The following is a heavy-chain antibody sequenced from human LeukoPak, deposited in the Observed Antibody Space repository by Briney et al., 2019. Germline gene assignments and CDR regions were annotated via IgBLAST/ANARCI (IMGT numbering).Heavy chain of an antibody. CDR2: INPKSGGT. CDR1: GYTFTGYY. Sequence: ASVKVSCKASGYTFTGYYMHWVRQAPGQGLEWMGWINPKSGGTNYAQKFQGRVTMTRDTSISTAYMDMSSLRSDDTAVYYCARSRRLRFTPFDYWGQGTLVTVSS. J-gene: IGHJ4*02. V-gene: IGHV1-2*02. D-gene: IGHD5-12*01. CDR3: ARSRRLRFTPFDY.